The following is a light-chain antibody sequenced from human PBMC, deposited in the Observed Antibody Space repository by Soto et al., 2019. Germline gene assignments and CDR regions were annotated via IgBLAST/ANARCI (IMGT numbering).Light chain of an antibody. J-gene: IGKJ1*01. CDR1: QSIVRW. CDR3: QHYNSYSEA. CDR2: KAS. V-gene: IGKV1-5*03. Sequence: DIQMTQSPSTLSASVGDTVGITCRATQSIVRWLAWYQQKPGKAPKLLIYKASTLKSGVPSRFSGSGSGTEFALTISSLQPDDFATYYCQHYNSYSEAFGQGTKVDIK.